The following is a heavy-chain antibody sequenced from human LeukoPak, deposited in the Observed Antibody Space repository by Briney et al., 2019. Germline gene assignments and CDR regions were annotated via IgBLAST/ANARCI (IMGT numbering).Heavy chain of an antibody. CDR3: AKDGHIVVVPAAVYYFDY. J-gene: IGHJ4*02. V-gene: IGHV3-23*01. CDR1: GFSFSSYT. D-gene: IGHD2-2*01. Sequence: GGSLRLSCAASGFSFSSYTMSRVRQAPGKGLEWVSGISGSGGSTYYADSVKGRFTISRDNSKNTLYLQMNSLRAEDTAVYYCAKDGHIVVVPAAVYYFDYWGQGTLVTVSS. CDR2: ISGSGGST.